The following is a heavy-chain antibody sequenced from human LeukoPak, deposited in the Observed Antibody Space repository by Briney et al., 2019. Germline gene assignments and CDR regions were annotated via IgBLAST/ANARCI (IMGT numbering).Heavy chain of an antibody. V-gene: IGHV4-61*01. CDR2: IHYSGST. CDR1: GGSVSGGNYY. D-gene: IGHD1-7*01. J-gene: IGHJ4*02. CDR3: TRTGSTGGY. Sequence: PSETLSLTCTVPGGSVSGGNYYCSWIRQSPGKGLEWIGYIHYSGSTVYNPSLKSRVTMSIDTSKNQFSLNLSSATAADTAVYYCTRTGSTGGYWGQGTLVTVSS.